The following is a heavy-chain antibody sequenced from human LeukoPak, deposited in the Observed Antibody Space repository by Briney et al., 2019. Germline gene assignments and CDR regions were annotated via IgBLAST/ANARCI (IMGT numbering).Heavy chain of an antibody. CDR1: GGSISSSDFY. D-gene: IGHD3-22*01. J-gene: IGHJ4*02. V-gene: IGHV4-39*01. CDR3: ARLDKGINAAHFDY. Sequence: PSETLSLTCTVSGGSISSSDFYWGWIRQPPGKGLEWNGVISYSGGTSYNPSLKSRVTISVDTSKSHFSLKLSSVTAADTAIYYCARLDKGINAAHFDYWGQGTLVTVSS. CDR2: ISYSGGT.